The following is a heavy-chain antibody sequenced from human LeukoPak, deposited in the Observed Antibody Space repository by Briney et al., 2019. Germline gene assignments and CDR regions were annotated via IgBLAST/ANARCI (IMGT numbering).Heavy chain of an antibody. V-gene: IGHV3-21*01. CDR2: ISSSSTYI. J-gene: IGHJ4*02. CDR1: RFTFSSYG. CDR3: AKDQGYYDSSGYGYFDY. Sequence: PGGSLRLSCAASRFTFSSYGMHWVRQAPGKGLEWVSSISSSSTYIYYADSVKGRFTISRDNSKNTLYLQMNSLRAEDTAVYYCAKDQGYYDSSGYGYFDYWGQGTLVTVSS. D-gene: IGHD3-22*01.